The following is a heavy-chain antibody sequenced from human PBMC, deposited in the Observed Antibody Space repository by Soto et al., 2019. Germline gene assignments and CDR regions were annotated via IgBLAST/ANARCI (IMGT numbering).Heavy chain of an antibody. CDR2: IYPGDSDT. Sequence: HGESLKISCKGSGYSFTSYWIGWVRQMPGKGLEWMGIIYPGDSDTRYSPSFQGQVTISADKSISTAYLQWSSLKASDTAMYYCARPSPYYYDSSGQDAFDIWGQGTMVTVSS. CDR3: ARPSPYYYDSSGQDAFDI. V-gene: IGHV5-51*01. J-gene: IGHJ3*02. D-gene: IGHD3-22*01. CDR1: GYSFTSYW.